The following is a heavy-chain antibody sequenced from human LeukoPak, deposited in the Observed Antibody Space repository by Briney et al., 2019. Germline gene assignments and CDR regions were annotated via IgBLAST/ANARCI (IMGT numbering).Heavy chain of an antibody. V-gene: IGHV3-21*01. CDR2: ITSKSNYI. CDR1: GFTFSVYS. D-gene: IGHD2-21*01. CDR3: TSGLIAIESDNNLYQYMDV. J-gene: IGHJ6*03. Sequence: GGSLRLSCSGSGFTFSVYSMNWVRQAPGKGLEWVSSITSKSNYIYYADSVKGRFTISRDNAMSSVFLQLNSLRAEDSAVYYCTSGLIAIESDNNLYQYMDVWGKGTTVTVSS.